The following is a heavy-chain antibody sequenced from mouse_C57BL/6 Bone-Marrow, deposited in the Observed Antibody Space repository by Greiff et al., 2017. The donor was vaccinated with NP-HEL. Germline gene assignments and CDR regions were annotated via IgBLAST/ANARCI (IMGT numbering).Heavy chain of an antibody. Sequence: VQLKQSGAELVRPGASVKLSCTASGFNIKDDYMHWVKQRPEQGLEWIGWIDPENGDTEYASKFQGKATITADTSSNTAYLQLSSLTSEDTAVYYCTGSSWYYYAMDYWGQGTSVTVSS. J-gene: IGHJ4*01. CDR1: GFNIKDDY. V-gene: IGHV14-4*01. CDR3: TGSSWYYYAMDY. CDR2: IDPENGDT. D-gene: IGHD1-1*01.